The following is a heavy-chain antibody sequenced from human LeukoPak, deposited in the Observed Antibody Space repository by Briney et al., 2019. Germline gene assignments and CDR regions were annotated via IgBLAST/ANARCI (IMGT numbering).Heavy chain of an antibody. CDR1: GGSINRPTYY. CDR2: IYYSGST. CDR3: ARHMNDFWSGYSRFDP. V-gene: IGHV4-39*01. J-gene: IGHJ5*02. Sequence: PSETLSLTCAVSGGSINRPTYYWGWIRQPPGKGLEWIGNIYYSGSTYYNPSLKSRVTISVDTSKNQFSLKLSSVTAADTAVYYCARHMNDFWSGYSRFDPWGQGTLVTVSS. D-gene: IGHD3-3*01.